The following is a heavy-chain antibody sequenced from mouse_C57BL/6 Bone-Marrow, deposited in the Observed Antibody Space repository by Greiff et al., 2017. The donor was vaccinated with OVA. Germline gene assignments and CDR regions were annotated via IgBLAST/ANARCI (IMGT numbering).Heavy chain of an antibody. V-gene: IGHV5-12*01. Sequence: EVKLVESGGGLVQPGGSLKLSCEASGFTFSDYYMYWVRQTPEERLEWVAYISNGGGNTYYPHTLKGRYTISRDNAKNTLYLQMSRLKSEDTAMYYCASLFAYYSLCERDYWGQGTSVTVSS. CDR1: GFTFSDYY. CDR3: ASLFAYYSLCERDY. D-gene: IGHD2-12*01. J-gene: IGHJ4*01. CDR2: ISNGGGNT.